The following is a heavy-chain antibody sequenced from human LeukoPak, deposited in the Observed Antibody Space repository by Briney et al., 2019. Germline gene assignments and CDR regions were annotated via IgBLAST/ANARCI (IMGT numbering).Heavy chain of an antibody. CDR3: VRRGLIETEYLER. J-gene: IGHJ1*01. CDR2: ISTSSSTT. D-gene: IGHD3-10*01. V-gene: IGHV3-48*04. Sequence: PGGSLRLSCAASGFTFSTFSMNWVRQAPGKGPEWVSYISTSSSTTYYADSVKGRFTISRDNAKNSLHLQMNSLRAEDTAVYYRVRRGLIETEYLERWGQGTQVIVSS. CDR1: GFTFSTFS.